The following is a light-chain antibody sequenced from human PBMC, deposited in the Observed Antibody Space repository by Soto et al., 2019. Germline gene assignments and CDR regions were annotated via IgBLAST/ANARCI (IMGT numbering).Light chain of an antibody. CDR1: QSISRW. CDR3: QQHNSYAPYT. CDR2: KAS. Sequence: DIQMTQSPSTLSASPGDRVTITCRASQSISRWLAWYQQKPGKPPKLLIFKASSLESGVPSSFSGSGSWAKFTLTIISLQHHDFATYYCQQHNSYAPYTFGQGTKLEIK. J-gene: IGKJ2*01. V-gene: IGKV1-5*03.